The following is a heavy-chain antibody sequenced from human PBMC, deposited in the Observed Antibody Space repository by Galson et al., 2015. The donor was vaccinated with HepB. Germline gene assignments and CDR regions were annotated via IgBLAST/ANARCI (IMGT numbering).Heavy chain of an antibody. CDR2: IFSNDEK. V-gene: IGHV2-26*01. CDR3: ARINYYGSGSYYNPGDWYFDL. J-gene: IGHJ2*01. D-gene: IGHD3-10*01. CDR1: GFSLSNARMG. Sequence: PALVKPTQTLTLTCTVSGFSLSNARMGVSWIRQPPGKALEWLAHIFSNDEKSYSASLKSRLTISKDTSKSQVVLTMTNMDPVDTATYYCARINYYGSGSYYNPGDWYFDLWGRGTLVTVSS.